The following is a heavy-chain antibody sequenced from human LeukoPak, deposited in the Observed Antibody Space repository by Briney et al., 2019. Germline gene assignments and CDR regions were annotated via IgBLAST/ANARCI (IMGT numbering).Heavy chain of an antibody. Sequence: GGSLRLSCAASGFTFSSYWMHWVRQAPGKGLVWVSRINSDGSSTSYADSMKGRFTISRDNAKNTLYLQMNSLRAEDTAVYYCARDDGGGLPDYWGQGTLVTVSS. CDR1: GFTFSSYW. CDR2: INSDGSST. CDR3: ARDDGGGLPDY. D-gene: IGHD4-23*01. J-gene: IGHJ4*02. V-gene: IGHV3-74*01.